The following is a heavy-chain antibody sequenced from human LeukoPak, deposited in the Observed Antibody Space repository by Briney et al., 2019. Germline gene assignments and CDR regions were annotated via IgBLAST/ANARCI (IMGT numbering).Heavy chain of an antibody. J-gene: IGHJ4*01. CDR3: ARDAQRGFDYSNSLEY. CDR1: GFIYRHYG. D-gene: IGHD4-11*01. CDR2: IRSDGSNS. Sequence: GGSLRLSCAASGFIYRHYGMHWVRQAPGMGLKWVADIRSDGSNSFYAGSVRGRFTISTDNSQNTLFLRMNSLRAEDTAMYYCARDAQRGFDYSNSLEYWGHGTLVTVSS. V-gene: IGHV3-33*01.